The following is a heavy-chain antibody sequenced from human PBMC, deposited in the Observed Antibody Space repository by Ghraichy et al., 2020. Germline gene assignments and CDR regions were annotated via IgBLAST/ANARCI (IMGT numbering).Heavy chain of an antibody. CDR1: GDSISSGGYS. CDR3: ARAGYGGYGDYFDY. Sequence: SETLSLTCIVSGDSISSGGYSWSWIRQPPGKGLKWIGFIHHIGGTYYNPSHKSQVTISLDGSKNQFSLKLSSVTAADTAVYFCARAGYGGYGDYFDYWGQGSLVPVSS. D-gene: IGHD5-12*01. CDR2: IHHIGGT. V-gene: IGHV4-30-2*01. J-gene: IGHJ4*02.